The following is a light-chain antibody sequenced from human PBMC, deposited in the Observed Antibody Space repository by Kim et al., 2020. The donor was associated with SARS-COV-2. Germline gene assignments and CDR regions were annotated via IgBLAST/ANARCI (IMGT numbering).Light chain of an antibody. J-gene: IGLJ1*01. CDR2: QDN. CDR1: KLGDKY. CDR3: QAWDSSTHNYV. Sequence: PGQPATITCSVDKLGDKYVSWYQQKPGQSPVVVIYQDNRRPSGIPERFSGSNSGNTATLTISGTQAMDEADYYCQAWDSSTHNYVFGAGTKVTVL. V-gene: IGLV3-1*01.